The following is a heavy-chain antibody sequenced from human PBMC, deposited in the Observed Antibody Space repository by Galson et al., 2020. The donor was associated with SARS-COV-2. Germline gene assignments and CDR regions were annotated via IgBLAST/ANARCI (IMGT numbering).Heavy chain of an antibody. V-gene: IGHV4-59*01. J-gene: IGHJ4*02. CDR3: ARGFDD. CDR2: IYTSGST. CDR1: AGSTSRYY. Sequence: ASETMSPTCPVSAGSTSRYYWSWNRHPPGKGLEWNGSIYTSGSTNYNTSLKSRVTRSVDTSQNQFSLKLSSGTAADTAVYYCARGFDDWGQGTLVTVSS.